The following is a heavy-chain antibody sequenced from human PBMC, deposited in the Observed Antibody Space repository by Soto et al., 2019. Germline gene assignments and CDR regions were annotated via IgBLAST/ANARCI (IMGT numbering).Heavy chain of an antibody. CDR1: GGSISSGPYS. J-gene: IGHJ5*02. V-gene: IGHV4-39*07. CDR3: ARVGGSNWFDP. D-gene: IGHD3-16*01. CDR2: FYYSGST. Sequence: PSETLSLTCTVSGGSISSGPYSWGWIRQPPGKGLEWIGIFYYSGSTNYNPSLESRATISVDSSKNQFSLKVSSVTAVDSAVYYCARVGGSNWFDPWGQGTLVTVSS.